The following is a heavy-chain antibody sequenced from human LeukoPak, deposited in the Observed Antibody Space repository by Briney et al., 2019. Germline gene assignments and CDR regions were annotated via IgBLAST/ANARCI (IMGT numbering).Heavy chain of an antibody. CDR1: GFTGSHNY. J-gene: IGHJ4*02. CDR2: ISNNGGYT. Sequence: PGGSLRLSCAASGFTGSHNYMSWVRQAPGKGLEWVSAISNNGGYTYYADSVQGRFTISRDNSKSTLCLQMNSLRAEDTAVYYCAKQLGYCSDGSCYFPYWGQGTLVTVSS. CDR3: AKQLGYCSDGSCYFPY. V-gene: IGHV3-23*01. D-gene: IGHD2-15*01.